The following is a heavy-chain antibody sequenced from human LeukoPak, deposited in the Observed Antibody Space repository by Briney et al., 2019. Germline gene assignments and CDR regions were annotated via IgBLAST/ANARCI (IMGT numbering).Heavy chain of an antibody. J-gene: IGHJ3*02. D-gene: IGHD3-22*01. CDR1: GGTFSSYA. CDR3: ARDRMGYYDSSGYYPLDAFDI. Sequence: SVKVSCKASGGTFSSYAISWVRQAPGQGLDWMGGIIPIFGTANYAQKFQGRVTITADESTSTAYMELSSLRSEDTVVYYCARDRMGYYDSSGYYPLDAFDIWGQGTMVTVSS. CDR2: IIPIFGTA. V-gene: IGHV1-69*01.